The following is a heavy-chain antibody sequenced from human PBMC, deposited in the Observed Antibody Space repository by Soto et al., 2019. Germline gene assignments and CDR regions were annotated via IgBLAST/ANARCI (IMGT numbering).Heavy chain of an antibody. V-gene: IGHV3-30*18. CDR1: GFTFRSYG. CDR3: ANVPYYDYVWGSYRCLDPVAGGCRDY. J-gene: IGHJ4*02. CDR2: ISYDGSNK. Sequence: QVQLVESGGGVVQPGRSLRLSCAASGFTFRSYGMHWVRQAPGKGLEWVAVISYDGSNKYYADSVKGRFTISRDNSKNTLYLQMNSLRAGGTAVDYCANVPYYDYVWGSYRCLDPVAGGCRDYWGQGTLVTVSS. D-gene: IGHD3-16*02.